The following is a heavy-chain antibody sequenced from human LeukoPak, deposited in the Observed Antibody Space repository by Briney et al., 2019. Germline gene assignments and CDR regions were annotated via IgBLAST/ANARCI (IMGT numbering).Heavy chain of an antibody. CDR1: GYTFTGNS. V-gene: IGHV1-2*02. CDR3: ARRYYDSSGYYFDY. Sequence: ASVKVSCKASGYTFTGNSIHWVRQAPGQGPQWMGWINPNSGGTKYAQNFQGRVTMTRDTSISTAYMELSSLRSDDTAVYYCARRYYDSSGYYFDYWGQGTLVSVSS. CDR2: INPNSGGT. D-gene: IGHD3-22*01. J-gene: IGHJ4*02.